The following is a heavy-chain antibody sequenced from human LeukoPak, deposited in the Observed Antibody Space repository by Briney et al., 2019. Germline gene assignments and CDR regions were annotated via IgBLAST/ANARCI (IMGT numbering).Heavy chain of an antibody. V-gene: IGHV4-34*01. Sequence: SETLSLTCAVYGRSFSGYYWSWIRQPPGKGLEWIGEINHSGSTNYNPSLKSRVTISVDASKNQFSLKLSSVTAADTAVYYCARDQDDSSGYYYVREAYFDYWGQGTLVTVSS. CDR3: ARDQDDSSGYYYVREAYFDY. CDR1: GRSFSGYY. CDR2: INHSGST. D-gene: IGHD3-22*01. J-gene: IGHJ4*02.